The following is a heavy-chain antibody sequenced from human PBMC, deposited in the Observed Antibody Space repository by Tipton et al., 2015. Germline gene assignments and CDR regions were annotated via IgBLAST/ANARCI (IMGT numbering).Heavy chain of an antibody. CDR1: GGSIRGSNHY. V-gene: IGHV4-39*01. Sequence: TLSLTCTVSGGSIRGSNHYWGWIRQPPGKGLEWIGNIHYTGSTNYSPSLRSRVTISADTSKNQFSLKLSSVTAADTAVYYCARLGVVILGGDYFDYWGQGTLVTVSS. D-gene: IGHD3-22*01. J-gene: IGHJ4*02. CDR3: ARLGVVILGGDYFDY. CDR2: IHYTGST.